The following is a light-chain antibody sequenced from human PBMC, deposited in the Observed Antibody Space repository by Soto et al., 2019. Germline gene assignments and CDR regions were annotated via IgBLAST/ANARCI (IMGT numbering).Light chain of an antibody. J-gene: IGKJ1*01. CDR1: QSVSSY. Sequence: IVLTQSPATLSLSAGERATLSCRASQSVSSYLAWYQQKPGQAPRLRIYDASNRATGIPARFSGSGSETEFTLPISSLQSEDFAVYYCQQYNNWWTFGQGPKVDIK. V-gene: IGKV3-11*01. CDR2: DAS. CDR3: QQYNNWWT.